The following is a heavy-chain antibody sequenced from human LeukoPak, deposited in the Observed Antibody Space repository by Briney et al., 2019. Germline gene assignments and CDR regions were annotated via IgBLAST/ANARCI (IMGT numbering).Heavy chain of an antibody. J-gene: IGHJ4*02. CDR2: ISAYNGNT. V-gene: IGHV1-18*01. CDR1: GYTFTNYG. Sequence: ASVKVSCKASGYTFTNYGISWVRQAPGQGLEWMGWISAYNGNTNYAQKLQGRVTMTTDTSTSTAYMELGSLRSDDTAVYYCARSLIPYDSSGYYPFDYWGQGTLVTVSS. CDR3: ARSLIPYDSSGYYPFDY. D-gene: IGHD3-22*01.